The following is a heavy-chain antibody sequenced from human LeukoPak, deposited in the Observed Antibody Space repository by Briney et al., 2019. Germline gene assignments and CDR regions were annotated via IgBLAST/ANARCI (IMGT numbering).Heavy chain of an antibody. CDR1: GFTFSSYS. CDR2: ISPTGGGT. J-gene: IGHJ4*02. D-gene: IGHD1-14*01. V-gene: IGHV3-64D*06. CDR3: VTFRTFDY. Sequence: GGSLRLSCAASGFTFSSYSMDWVRQGPGKGLEYVSSISPTGGGTYFADSVKGRFTISRDNSKNTVYLQMSSLRPEDSAVYYCVTFRTFDYWGQGTLVTVSA.